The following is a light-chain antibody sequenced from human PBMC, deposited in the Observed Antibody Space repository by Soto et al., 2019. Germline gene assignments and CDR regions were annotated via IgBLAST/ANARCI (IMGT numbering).Light chain of an antibody. CDR2: AAT. CDR3: LQDYSHPPT. V-gene: IGKV1-6*01. J-gene: IGKJ2*01. CDR1: QDIKND. Sequence: AIQMTQSPSSLSASLGDSVAITCRASQDIKNDLAWYRHRPGTAPKLLIYAATALQSGVPLRVSGSGSGTDFTLTVRNLQPEDSATYYCLQDYSHPPTFGQGTRLEIK.